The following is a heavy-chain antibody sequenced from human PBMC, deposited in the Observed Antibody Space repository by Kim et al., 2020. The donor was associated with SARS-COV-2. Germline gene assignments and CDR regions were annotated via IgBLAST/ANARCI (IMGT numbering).Heavy chain of an antibody. V-gene: IGHV3-23*01. CDR1: GFTFSSYA. D-gene: IGHD6-19*01. J-gene: IGHJ6*02. CDR3: AKDGIGGIAVAGTWPYYYYGMDV. CDR2: ISGSGGST. Sequence: GGSLRLSCAASGFTFSSYAMSWVRQAPGKGLEWVSAISGSGGSTYYADSVKGRFTISRDNSKNTLYLQMNSLRAEDTAVYYCAKDGIGGIAVAGTWPYYYYGMDVWGQGTTVTVSS.